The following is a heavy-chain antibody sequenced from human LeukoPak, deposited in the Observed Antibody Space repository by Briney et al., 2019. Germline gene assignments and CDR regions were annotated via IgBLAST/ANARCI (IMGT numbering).Heavy chain of an antibody. D-gene: IGHD1-26*01. CDR3: ARDRYGVRSGSCDY. CDR1: GYTFTSYG. V-gene: IGHV1-18*01. CDR2: ISGDNGDT. Sequence: ASVKVSCKASGYTFTSYGISWVRQAPGQGFEWMGWISGDNGDTNYAQKLQGRVTMTTDTSTSTAYMELRSLRYDDTAVYYCARDRYGVRSGSCDYWGQGTLVTVSS. J-gene: IGHJ4*02.